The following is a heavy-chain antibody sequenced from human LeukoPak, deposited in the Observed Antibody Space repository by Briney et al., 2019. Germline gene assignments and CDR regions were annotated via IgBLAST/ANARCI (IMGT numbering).Heavy chain of an antibody. J-gene: IGHJ3*02. CDR1: GGSISSGCYY. CDR2: IYTSGST. CDR3: ARGDYDSSGYYSDAFDI. D-gene: IGHD3-22*01. V-gene: IGHV4-61*02. Sequence: SETLSLTCTVSGGSISSGCYYWSWLRQPAGKGLQWIVRIYTSGSTNYNPTLKSRVTISVATSKNQFSLKLSSVTAADTAVYYCARGDYDSSGYYSDAFDIWGQGTMVTVSS.